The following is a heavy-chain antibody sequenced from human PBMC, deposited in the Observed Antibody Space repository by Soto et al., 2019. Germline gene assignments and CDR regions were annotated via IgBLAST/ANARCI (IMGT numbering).Heavy chain of an antibody. CDR3: ARVAIVVVTAIQWYFDL. CDR2: IYYSGST. J-gene: IGHJ2*01. V-gene: IGHV4-31*03. Sequence: QVQLQESGPGLMKPSQTLSLTCTVSGGSISSGGYYWSWIRQHPGKGLEWIGYIYYSGSTYYNPSLKSRVTISVDTSKNQFSLKLSSVTAADTAVYYCARVAIVVVTAIQWYFDLWGRGTLVTVSS. D-gene: IGHD2-21*02. CDR1: GGSISSGGYY.